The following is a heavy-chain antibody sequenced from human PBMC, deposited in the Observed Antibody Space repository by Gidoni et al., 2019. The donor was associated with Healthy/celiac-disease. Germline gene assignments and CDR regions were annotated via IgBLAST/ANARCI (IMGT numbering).Heavy chain of an antibody. D-gene: IGHD2-8*01. CDR1: GGSISSGSYY. V-gene: IGHV4-61*02. J-gene: IGHJ4*02. CDR3: ARACTNGVCPFDY. Sequence: QVQLQESGPGLVKPSQTLSLTCTVSGGSISSGSYYWSWIRQPAGKGLEWIVRIYTSGSTNYNPSLKSRVTISVDTSKNQFSLKLSSVTAADTAVYYCARACTNGVCPFDYWGQGTLVTVSS. CDR2: IYTSGST.